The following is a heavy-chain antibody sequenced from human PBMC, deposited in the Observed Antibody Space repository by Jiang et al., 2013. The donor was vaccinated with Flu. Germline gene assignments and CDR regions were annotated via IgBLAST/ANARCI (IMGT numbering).Heavy chain of an antibody. Sequence: SGAEVKKPGSSVKVSCKASGGTFSSYTISWVRQAPGQGLEWMGRIIPILGIANYAQKFQGRVTITADKSTSTAYMELSSLRSEDTAVYYCARDQGTVTTEIYYFDYWGQGTLVTVSS. CDR3: ARDQGTVTTEIYYFDY. J-gene: IGHJ4*02. CDR1: GGTFSSYT. V-gene: IGHV1-69*04. CDR2: IIPILGIA. D-gene: IGHD4-17*01.